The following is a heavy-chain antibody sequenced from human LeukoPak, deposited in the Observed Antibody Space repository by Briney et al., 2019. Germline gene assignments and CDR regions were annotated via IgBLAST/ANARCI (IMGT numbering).Heavy chain of an antibody. CDR1: GGTFSSYA. CDR3: ARLPKGYYYYMDV. J-gene: IGHJ6*03. CDR2: INPNSGGT. Sequence: ASVKVSCKASGGTFSSYAISWVRQAPGQGLEWMGWINPNSGGTNYAQKFQGRVTMTRDTSISTAYMELSRLRSDDTAVYYCARLPKGYYYYMDVWGKGTTVTVSS. V-gene: IGHV1-2*02.